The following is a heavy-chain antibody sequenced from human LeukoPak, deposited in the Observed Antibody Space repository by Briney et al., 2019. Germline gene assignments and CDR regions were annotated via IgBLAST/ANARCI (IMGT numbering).Heavy chain of an antibody. CDR3: ARELSSSWPFDY. J-gene: IGHJ4*02. CDR1: GGSISSSSYY. Sequence: SETLSLTCTVSGGSISSSSYYWSWIRQPAGKGLEWIGRIYTSGSTNYNPSLKSRVTMSVDTSENQFSLKLSSVTAADTAVYYCARELSSSWPFDYWGQGTLVTVSS. CDR2: IYTSGST. V-gene: IGHV4-61*02. D-gene: IGHD6-13*01.